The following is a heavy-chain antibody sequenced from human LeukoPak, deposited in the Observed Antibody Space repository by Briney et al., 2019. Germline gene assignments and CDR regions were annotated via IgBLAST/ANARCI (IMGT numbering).Heavy chain of an antibody. CDR3: ARDRYYYDSSGYYGSDY. Sequence: GGSLRLSCAASGFTFSNYWMSWVRQAPGKGLEGVANIKQDGSEKYYVDSMKGRFTISRDNAKNSLYLQMNSLRAEDTAVYYCARDRYYYDSSGYYGSDYWGQGTLVTVSS. V-gene: IGHV3-7*01. D-gene: IGHD3-22*01. CDR1: GFTFSNYW. J-gene: IGHJ4*02. CDR2: IKQDGSEK.